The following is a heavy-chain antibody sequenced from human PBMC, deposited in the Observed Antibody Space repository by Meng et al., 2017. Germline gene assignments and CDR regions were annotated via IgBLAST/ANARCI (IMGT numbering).Heavy chain of an antibody. D-gene: IGHD2-2*01. J-gene: IGHJ5*02. Sequence: VQLQESGPGLVKPSPTLSLTCTVSVGSISSGGNSWSWIRQHPGKGLEWIGYIYYSGSTYYNPSLKSRVTTSVDTPKNQFSLKLSSVTAADTAVYYWARGRSTSLSWFDPWGQGTLVTVSS. CDR1: VGSISSGGNS. V-gene: IGHV4-31*03. CDR2: IYYSGST. CDR3: ARGRSTSLSWFDP.